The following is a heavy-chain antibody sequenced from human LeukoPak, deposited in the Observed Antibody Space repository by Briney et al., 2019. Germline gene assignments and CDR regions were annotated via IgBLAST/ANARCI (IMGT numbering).Heavy chain of an antibody. V-gene: IGHV3-74*01. CDR2: INSDGSST. D-gene: IGHD2-2*01. CDR3: ATDVPAVTIFGY. Sequence: QPGGSLRLSCAASGFTFSTYWMHWVRQAPGTGLVWVSLINSDGSSTNYADSVKGRFTISRDNAKNTLYPQMNSLRAEDTAVYYCATDVPAVTIFGYWGQGTLVTVSS. J-gene: IGHJ4*02. CDR1: GFTFSTYW.